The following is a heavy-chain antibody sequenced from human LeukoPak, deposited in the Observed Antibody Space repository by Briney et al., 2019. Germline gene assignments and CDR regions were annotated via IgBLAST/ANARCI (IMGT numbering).Heavy chain of an antibody. V-gene: IGHV4-39*07. J-gene: IGHJ5*02. Sequence: SETLSLTCTVSGGSISSSSYYWGWIRQPPGKGLEWIGSIYYSGSTNYNPSLKSRVTISEDTSKNQFSLKLSSVTAADTAVYYCARVRKNYLNGFDPWGQGTLVTVSS. CDR2: IYYSGST. CDR1: GGSISSSSYY. D-gene: IGHD1-7*01. CDR3: ARVRKNYLNGFDP.